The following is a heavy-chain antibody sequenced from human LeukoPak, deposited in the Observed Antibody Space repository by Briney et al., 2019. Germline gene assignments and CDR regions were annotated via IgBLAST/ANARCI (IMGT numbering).Heavy chain of an antibody. D-gene: IGHD3-3*01. V-gene: IGHV4-59*01. Sequence: PSETLSLTCTVSGGSISSYYWSWIRQPPGKGLEWIGYIYYSGSTNYNPSLKSRVTISVDTSKNQFSLKLSSVTAADTAVYYCARASVLRFLEWPYYMDVWGKGTTVTVPS. J-gene: IGHJ6*03. CDR2: IYYSGST. CDR1: GGSISSYY. CDR3: ARASVLRFLEWPYYMDV.